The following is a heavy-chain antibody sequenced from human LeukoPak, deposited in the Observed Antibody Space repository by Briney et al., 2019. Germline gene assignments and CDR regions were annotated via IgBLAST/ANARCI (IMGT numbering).Heavy chain of an antibody. CDR1: GFTFSSYS. J-gene: IGHJ5*02. CDR2: ISSSSSYI. Sequence: GGSLRLSCAASGFTFSSYSMNWVRQAPGKGLEWVSSISSSSSYIYYADSVKGRFTISRDNAKNSLYLQMNSLRAEDTAAYYCARAERNNWFDPWGQGTLVTVSS. V-gene: IGHV3-21*01. CDR3: ARAERNNWFDP.